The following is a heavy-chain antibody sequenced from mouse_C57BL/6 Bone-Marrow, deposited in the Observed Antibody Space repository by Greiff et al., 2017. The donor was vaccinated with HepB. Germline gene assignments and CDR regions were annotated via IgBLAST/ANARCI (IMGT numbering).Heavy chain of an antibody. CDR2: ICGGGST. J-gene: IGHJ4*01. D-gene: IGHD1-1*01. CDR3: AEHEDYGSRSAMDY. Sequence: QVQLKESGPGLVAPSQSLSITCTASGFSLTSYGVDWVRQPPGKGLEWLGVICGGGSTNYNSALMSRRSISKDNSNSHVFLKMNSLQTDDAAMYYCAEHEDYGSRSAMDYWGQGTSVTVSS. CDR1: GFSLTSYG. V-gene: IGHV2-9*01.